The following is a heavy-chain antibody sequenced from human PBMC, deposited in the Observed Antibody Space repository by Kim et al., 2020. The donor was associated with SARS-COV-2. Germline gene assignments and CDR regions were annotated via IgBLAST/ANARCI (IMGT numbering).Heavy chain of an antibody. J-gene: IGHJ4*02. Sequence: SETLSLTCTVSGGSISSGGYYWSWIRQHPGKGLEWIGYIYYSGSTYYNPSLKSRVTISVDTSKNQFSLKLSSVTAADTAVYYCARLVRSTVTTPFDYWGQGTLVTVSS. D-gene: IGHD4-17*01. CDR3: ARLVRSTVTTPFDY. CDR2: IYYSGST. CDR1: GGSISSGGYY. V-gene: IGHV4-31*03.